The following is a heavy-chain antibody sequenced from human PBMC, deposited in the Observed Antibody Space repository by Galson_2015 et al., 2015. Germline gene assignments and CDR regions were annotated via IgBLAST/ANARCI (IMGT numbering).Heavy chain of an antibody. CDR1: GFTFSSYG. V-gene: IGHV3-48*02. D-gene: IGHD3-16*01. J-gene: IGHJ4*02. CDR2: ITTSSTI. CDR3: ARDWGRRFDY. Sequence: SLRLSCAASGFTFSSYGMNWVRQAPGKGLERVSYITTSSTIYYADSVKGRFTISRDNAENSLYLQMNSLRDEDTAVYYCARDWGRRFDYWGQGTLVTVSS.